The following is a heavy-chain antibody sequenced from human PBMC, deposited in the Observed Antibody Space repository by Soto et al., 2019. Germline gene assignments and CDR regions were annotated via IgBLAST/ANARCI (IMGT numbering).Heavy chain of an antibody. CDR3: ARAIRATMTTGWLDS. J-gene: IGHJ5*01. V-gene: IGHV4-31*03. CDR1: GGSITSSGYY. CDR2: IYYIGDT. Sequence: SETLSLTCIVSGGSITSSGYYWSWIRQPPGKGLEWIGFIYYIGDTYFNPSLKSRVTLSVDTSQNQFSLKLNSATAADTAVYYCARAIRATMTTGWLDSWGQGALVTVSS. D-gene: IGHD2-8*02.